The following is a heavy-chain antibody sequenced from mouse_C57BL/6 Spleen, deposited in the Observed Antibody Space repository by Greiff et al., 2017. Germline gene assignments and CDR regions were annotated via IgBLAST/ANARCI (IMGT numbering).Heavy chain of an antibody. V-gene: IGHV1-69*01. D-gene: IGHD2-13*01. CDR1: GYTFTSYW. CDR3: ARRGDEVFAY. Sequence: QVQLQQPGAELLMPGASVKLSCKASGYTFTSYWMHWVKQRPGQGLEWIGEIDPSDSYTNYHQKFKGKSTLTVDKSSSTAYMQLSSLPSGDSAVYYCARRGDEVFAYWGQGTTLTVSA. J-gene: IGHJ2*01. CDR2: IDPSDSYT.